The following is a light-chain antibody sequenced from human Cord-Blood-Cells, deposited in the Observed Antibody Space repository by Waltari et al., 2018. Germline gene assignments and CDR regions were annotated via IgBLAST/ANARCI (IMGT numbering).Light chain of an antibody. Sequence: DIQMTQSPFSLSASVGDRVTITCRASQSFSNYLAWYQQKTGKVPKLLIYAASTLQSGVSSRFSGSGSGTDFTLTISSLQPEDVATYYCQKYNSTPWTFGQGTKVEIK. CDR1: QSFSNY. J-gene: IGKJ1*01. CDR2: AAS. V-gene: IGKV1-27*01. CDR3: QKYNSTPWT.